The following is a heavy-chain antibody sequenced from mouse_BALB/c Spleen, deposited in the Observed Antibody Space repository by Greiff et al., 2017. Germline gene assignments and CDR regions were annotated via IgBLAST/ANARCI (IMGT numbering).Heavy chain of an antibody. CDR2: INPSNGGT. Sequence: RPGQGLEWIGEINPSNGGTNFNEKFKSKATLTVDKSSSTAYMQLSSLTSEDSAVYYCNAHYGSSYGFAYWGQGTLVTVSA. J-gene: IGHJ3*01. CDR3: NAHYGSSYGFAY. D-gene: IGHD1-1*01. V-gene: IGHV1S16*01.